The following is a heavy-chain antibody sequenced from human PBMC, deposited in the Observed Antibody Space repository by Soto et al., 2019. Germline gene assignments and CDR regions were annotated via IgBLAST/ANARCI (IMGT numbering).Heavy chain of an antibody. J-gene: IGHJ6*02. V-gene: IGHV1-18*04. D-gene: IGHD3-22*01. Sequence: QAQVVQSGDEVKKPGASVKVSCKASGYIFTGYGISCVRQAPGQGLEWMGWLSPYNGHTEIAQRRKGRLTLTTDTSTITACMELSNLRYDDTAVYDCARGGSGYHTGRGFAGTMDVWGQGTTVTVSS. CDR3: ARGGSGYHTGRGFAGTMDV. CDR1: GYIFTGYG. CDR2: LSPYNGHT.